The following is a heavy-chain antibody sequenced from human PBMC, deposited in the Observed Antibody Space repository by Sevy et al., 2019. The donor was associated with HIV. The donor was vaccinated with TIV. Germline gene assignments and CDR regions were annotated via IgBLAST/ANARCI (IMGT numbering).Heavy chain of an antibody. J-gene: IGHJ5*01. D-gene: IGHD3-10*01. CDR3: TRVRGLLGWFDS. Sequence: GGSLRLSCAASGFTFSYYTIHWVRQAPGKGLEWVSVISYDGSRTSYADSVKGRFTISRDNSKNTLFLQMNSLRAEDTAVYYCTRVRGLLGWFDSWGQGTLVTVSS. CDR2: ISYDGSRT. V-gene: IGHV3-30*04. CDR1: GFTFSYYT.